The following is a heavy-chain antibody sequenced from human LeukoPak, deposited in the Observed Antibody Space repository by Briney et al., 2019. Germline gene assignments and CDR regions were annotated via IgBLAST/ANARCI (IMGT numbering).Heavy chain of an antibody. D-gene: IGHD1-26*01. CDR2: TIPIFGTA. CDR1: GDTFTSYA. Sequence: GASVKVSCKASGDTFTSYAITWVRQAPGQGLEWMGGTIPIFGTANYAQKFQGRVAITTDESTSTAYMELSSLRTEDSAVYYCARVFARSGEIRGSYYYYWGQGTLVTVSS. V-gene: IGHV1-69*05. J-gene: IGHJ4*02. CDR3: ARVFARSGEIRGSYYYY.